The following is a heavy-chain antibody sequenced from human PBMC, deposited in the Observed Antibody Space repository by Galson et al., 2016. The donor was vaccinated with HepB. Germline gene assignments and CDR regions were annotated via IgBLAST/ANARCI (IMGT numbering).Heavy chain of an antibody. J-gene: IGHJ5*02. Sequence: SGAEVKMPGASLRISCKGSGYSFTNHWITWVRQMPGKGLEWMGRIDPGDSNTDYSPSFQGHVTLSVDKSISVVYLQWSSLKASDTATYYYARRRAVRGWGLDPWGQGTLVTVSS. V-gene: IGHV5-10-1*01. D-gene: IGHD3-16*01. CDR1: GYSFTNHW. CDR3: ARRRAVRGWGLDP. CDR2: IDPGDSNT.